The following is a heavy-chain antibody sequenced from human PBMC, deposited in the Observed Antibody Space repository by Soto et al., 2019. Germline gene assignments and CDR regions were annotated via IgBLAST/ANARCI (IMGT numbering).Heavy chain of an antibody. CDR1: GFTFSSYA. Sequence: EVQLLESGGGLVQPGGSLRLSCAASGFTFSSYAMSWVRQAPGKGLEWVSAISGSGGSTYYADSVKGRFTISRDNSKNTLDLQMNSLRAEDTAVYYCEKDLRWQWLNFDYWGQGTLVTVSS. CDR2: ISGSGGST. CDR3: EKDLRWQWLNFDY. V-gene: IGHV3-23*01. D-gene: IGHD6-19*01. J-gene: IGHJ4*02.